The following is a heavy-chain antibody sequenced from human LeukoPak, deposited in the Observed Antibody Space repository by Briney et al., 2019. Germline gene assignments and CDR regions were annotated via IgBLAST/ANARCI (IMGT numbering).Heavy chain of an antibody. V-gene: IGHV1-46*01. J-gene: IGHJ4*02. CDR3: ARAPFEPHTVIVVVPNFDY. CDR1: GYTFTSYY. CDR2: INPSGGST. Sequence: ASVKVSCKASGYTFTSYYMHWVRQAPGQGLEWMGIINPSGGSTSYAQKFQGRDTMTRDMSTSTVYMELSSLRSEDTAVYYCARAPFEPHTVIVVVPNFDYWGQGTLVTVSS. D-gene: IGHD3-22*01.